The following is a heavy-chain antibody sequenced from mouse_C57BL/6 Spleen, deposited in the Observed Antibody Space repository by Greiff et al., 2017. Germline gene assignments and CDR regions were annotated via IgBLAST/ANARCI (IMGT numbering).Heavy chain of an antibody. Sequence: VQLQQPGAELVKPGASVKLSCKASGYTFTSYWMQWVKQRPGQGLEWIGEIDPSDSYTNYNQKFKGKATLTVDTSSSTAYMQLSSLTSEDSAVYYCARSRDSSGYGAMDYWGQGTSVTVSS. D-gene: IGHD3-2*02. CDR2: IDPSDSYT. CDR3: ARSRDSSGYGAMDY. J-gene: IGHJ4*01. CDR1: GYTFTSYW. V-gene: IGHV1-50*01.